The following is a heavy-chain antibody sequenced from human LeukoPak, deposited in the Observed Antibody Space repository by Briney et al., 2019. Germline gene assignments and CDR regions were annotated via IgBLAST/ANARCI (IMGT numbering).Heavy chain of an antibody. CDR2: IKQDGSEK. V-gene: IGHV3-7*01. CDR3: ARWYKAATIDY. Sequence: GGSLRLSCAASGFTFSSYWMSWVRQAPGKGLEWVANIKQDGSEKYYVDSVKGRFTISRDNAKNSLYLQMNSLRAEDAAVYYCARWYKAATIDYWGQGTLVTVSS. D-gene: IGHD1-14*01. J-gene: IGHJ4*02. CDR1: GFTFSSYW.